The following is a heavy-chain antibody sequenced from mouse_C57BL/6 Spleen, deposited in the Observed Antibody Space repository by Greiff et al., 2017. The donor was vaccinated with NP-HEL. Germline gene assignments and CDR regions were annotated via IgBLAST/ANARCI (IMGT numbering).Heavy chain of an antibody. CDR1: GYAFSSSW. D-gene: IGHD3-2*02. CDR3: ARTVDSSGYGY. V-gene: IGHV1-82*01. J-gene: IGHJ2*01. CDR2: IYPGDGDT. Sequence: VKLMESGPELVKPGASVKISCKASGYAFSSSWMNWVKQRPGKGLEWIGRIYPGDGDTNYNGKFKGKATLTADKSSSTAYMQLSSLTSEDSAVYFCARTVDSSGYGYWGQGTTLTVSS.